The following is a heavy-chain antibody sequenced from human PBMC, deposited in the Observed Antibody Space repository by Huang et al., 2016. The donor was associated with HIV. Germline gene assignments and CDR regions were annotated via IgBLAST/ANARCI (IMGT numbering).Heavy chain of an antibody. CDR3: AREGGYCANGVCYTNYYFDY. CDR1: GYTFTSYA. D-gene: IGHD2-8*01. Sequence: QVQLVQSGAEVKKPGASVKVSCKASGYTFTSYAMHWVRQAPGQRLEWMGWINSGNAHTKYYQKFQGRVTITRDTAASTAHMELSSLRSEDTAVYYCAREGGYCANGVCYTNYYFDYWGQGTLVTVSS. J-gene: IGHJ4*02. V-gene: IGHV1-3*01. CDR2: INSGNAHT.